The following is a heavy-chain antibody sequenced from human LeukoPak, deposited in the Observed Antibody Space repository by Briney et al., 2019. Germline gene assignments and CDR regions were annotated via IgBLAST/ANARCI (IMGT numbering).Heavy chain of an antibody. D-gene: IGHD2-15*01. CDR2: INHSGST. Sequence: PSETLSLTCAVYGGSFSGYYWSWIRQPPGKGLEWIGEINHSGSTNYNPSLKSRVTISVDTSKNQFSLKLSSVTAADTAVYCCARRGYCSGGSCYPLGYYYYMDVWGKGTTVTVSS. J-gene: IGHJ6*03. CDR1: GGSFSGYY. CDR3: ARRGYCSGGSCYPLGYYYYMDV. V-gene: IGHV4-34*01.